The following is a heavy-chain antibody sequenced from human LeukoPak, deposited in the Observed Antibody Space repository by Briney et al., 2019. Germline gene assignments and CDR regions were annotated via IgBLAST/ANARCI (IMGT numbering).Heavy chain of an antibody. D-gene: IGHD2/OR15-2a*01. CDR3: TRVSTTDDY. J-gene: IGHJ4*02. CDR2: INSDGRSA. V-gene: IGHV3-74*01. CDR1: GFAFSRYW. Sequence: PGGSLRLSCAASGFAFSRYWMHWVRQAPGKGLVWVSRINSDGRSAVYADSVKGRFTISRDNAKNTLYLQIDSLGAEDTAVYYCTRVSTTDDYWGQGTLVTVSS.